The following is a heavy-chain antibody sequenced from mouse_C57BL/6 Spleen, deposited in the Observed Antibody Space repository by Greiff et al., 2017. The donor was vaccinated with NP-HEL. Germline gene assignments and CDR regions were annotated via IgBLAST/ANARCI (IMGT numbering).Heavy chain of an antibody. CDR1: GYTFTSYW. J-gene: IGHJ1*03. CDR3: ARKGITTVVADWYFDV. CDR2: IDPSDSYT. D-gene: IGHD1-1*01. Sequence: VQLQQPGAELVMPGASVKLSCKASGYTFTSYWMHWVKQRPGQGLEWIGEIDPSDSYTNYNQKFKGKSTLTVDKSSSTAYMQLSSLTSEDSAVYYCARKGITTVVADWYFDVWGTGTTVTVSS. V-gene: IGHV1-69*01.